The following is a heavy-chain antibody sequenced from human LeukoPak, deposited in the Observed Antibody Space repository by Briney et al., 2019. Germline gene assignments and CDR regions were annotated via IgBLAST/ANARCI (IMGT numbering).Heavy chain of an antibody. CDR3: ARDNSVGDNAWWFDP. V-gene: IGHV1-18*01. D-gene: IGHD1-26*01. CDR2: ISTYNTDT. J-gene: IGHJ5*02. Sequence: GASVKVSCKASGYTFTTYGISWVRQAPGQGLEWMTWISTYNTDTNYAQKFQGRVTMTTDTSTSTDYMELSSLRSEDTAIYYCARDNSVGDNAWWFDPWGQGTLVTVSS. CDR1: GYTFTTYG.